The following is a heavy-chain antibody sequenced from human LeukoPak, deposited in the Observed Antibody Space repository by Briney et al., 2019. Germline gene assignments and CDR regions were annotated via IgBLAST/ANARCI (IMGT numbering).Heavy chain of an antibody. CDR3: ARDWSDIVLMLYAYGMDV. CDR1: GFTFSDYY. Sequence: GGSLRLSCAASGFTFSDYYMSWIRQAPGKGLEWVSYISSSGSTIYYADSVKGRFTISRDNAKNSLYLQMNSLRAEDTAVYYCARDWSDIVLMLYAYGMDVWGQGTTVTVSS. CDR2: ISSSGSTI. J-gene: IGHJ6*02. V-gene: IGHV3-11*04. D-gene: IGHD2-8*01.